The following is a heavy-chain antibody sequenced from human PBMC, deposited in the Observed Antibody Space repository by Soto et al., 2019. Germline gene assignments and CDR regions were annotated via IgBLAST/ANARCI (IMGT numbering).Heavy chain of an antibody. D-gene: IGHD3-10*01. J-gene: IGHJ4*02. Sequence: GGSLRLSCAASGFTFSSYAMSWVRQAPGKGLEWVSAISGSGGSTYYADSVKGRFTISRDNSKNTLYLQMNSLRAEDMAVYYCAKGGYGSGSYYDYWGQGTLVTVSS. CDR2: ISGSGGST. CDR3: AKGGYGSGSYYDY. CDR1: GFTFSSYA. V-gene: IGHV3-23*01.